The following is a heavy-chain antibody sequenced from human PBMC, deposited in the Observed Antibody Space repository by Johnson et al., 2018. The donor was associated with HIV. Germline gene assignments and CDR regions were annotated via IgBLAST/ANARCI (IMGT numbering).Heavy chain of an antibody. D-gene: IGHD4-23*01. CDR3: AREQYGGNSNAGDGFDI. CDR1: GFTFSSYA. V-gene: IGHV3-30*04. Sequence: QVQLVESGGGVVQPGRSLRLSCAASGFTFSSYAMHWVRQSPGYGLEWVAVISSDASEKYYADSVKGRFTVSRDNSKQTLYLDMNSLRAEDTAVYYCAREQYGGNSNAGDGFDIWGQGTMVTVSS. CDR2: ISSDASEK. J-gene: IGHJ3*02.